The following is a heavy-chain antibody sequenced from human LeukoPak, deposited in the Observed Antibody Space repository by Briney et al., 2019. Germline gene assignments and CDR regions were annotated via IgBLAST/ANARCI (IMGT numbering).Heavy chain of an antibody. D-gene: IGHD2-15*01. V-gene: IGHV1-18*01. Sequence: ASVKVSCKASGYSFTNYGITWVRQAPGQGLEWMGWISAYNGNTKYAQKLQGRVTLTTDTSTSTAYMELRSLRSDDTAVYYCAREGGTYNWLDPWGQGTLVTVSS. J-gene: IGHJ5*02. CDR1: GYSFTNYG. CDR3: AREGGTYNWLDP. CDR2: ISAYNGNT.